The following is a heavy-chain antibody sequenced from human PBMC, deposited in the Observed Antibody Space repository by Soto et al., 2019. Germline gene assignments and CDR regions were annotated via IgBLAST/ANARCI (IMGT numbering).Heavy chain of an antibody. CDR1: GGSFSGYY. V-gene: IGHV4-34*01. J-gene: IGHJ6*02. CDR3: ATLRFTYYYYYYGMDV. CDR2: INHSGST. D-gene: IGHD5-12*01. Sequence: SETLSLTCAVYGGSFSGYYWSWIRQPPGKGLEWIGEINHSGSTNYNPSLKSRVTISVDTSKNQFSLKLSSVTAADTAVYYCATLRFTYYYYYYGMDVWGQGTTVTVSS.